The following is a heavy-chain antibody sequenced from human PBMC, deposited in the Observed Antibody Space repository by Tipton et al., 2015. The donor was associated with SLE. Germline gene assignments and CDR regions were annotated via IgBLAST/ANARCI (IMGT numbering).Heavy chain of an antibody. J-gene: IGHJ4*02. CDR3: ALHSGSSLED. CDR1: GASISTGPYY. Sequence: TLSLTCTVSGASISTGPYYWSWIRQPAGKGLEWIGHVMSSGRTDYNPSLERSVTISTDMSKNQFSLTLTSVTAADTATYYCALHSGSSLEDWGQGTLVTVSS. V-gene: IGHV4-61*09. CDR2: VMSSGRT. D-gene: IGHD1-26*01.